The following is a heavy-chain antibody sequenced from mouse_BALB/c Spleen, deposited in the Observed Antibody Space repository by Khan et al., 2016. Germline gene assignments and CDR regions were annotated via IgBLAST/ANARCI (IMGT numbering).Heavy chain of an antibody. CDR2: INPYTDGT. D-gene: IGHD2-4*01. J-gene: IGHJ2*01. CDR1: GYTFTSYV. CDR3: ARSTMITFFDY. Sequence: VQLQQSGPELVKPGASVKMSCKASGYTFTSYVMHWVKQKPGQGLEWIGYINPYTDGTKYNEKFKGKATLTSDKSSSTAYMELSSLTSEDSAVYYCARSTMITFFDYWGQGTTLTVSS. V-gene: IGHV1S136*01.